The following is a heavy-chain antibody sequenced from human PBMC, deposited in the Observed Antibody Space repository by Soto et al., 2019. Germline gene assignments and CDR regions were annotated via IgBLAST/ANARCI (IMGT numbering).Heavy chain of an antibody. Sequence: QIQLQESGPGLVKPSETLSLSCTVSDGSITPNYYTWVRQPPGKGLEWIGYVYCAGTTTYHPSLTSRVTISIDTSKNEVSLKLTSVTTADTAVYYCARLGAYYQALDSWGQGTLVTVSS. J-gene: IGHJ4*02. CDR3: ARLGAYYQALDS. CDR2: VYCAGTT. CDR1: DGSITPNY. D-gene: IGHD3-22*01. V-gene: IGHV4-59*08.